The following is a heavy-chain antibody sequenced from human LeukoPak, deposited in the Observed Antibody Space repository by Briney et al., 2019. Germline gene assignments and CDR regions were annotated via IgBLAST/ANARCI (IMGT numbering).Heavy chain of an antibody. V-gene: IGHV1-46*01. CDR3: ARADSNYHSRDPYYYYYMDV. CDR2: ISPSGGST. CDR1: GYTFTSNY. D-gene: IGHD4-11*01. J-gene: IGHJ6*03. Sequence: ASVKVSCKAFGYTFTSNYMHWVRQAPGQGPEWMGVISPSGGSTTYAQKFQGRVTLTRDMSTSTDYLELSSLRSEDTAVYYCARADSNYHSRDPYYYYYMDVWGKGTTVTISS.